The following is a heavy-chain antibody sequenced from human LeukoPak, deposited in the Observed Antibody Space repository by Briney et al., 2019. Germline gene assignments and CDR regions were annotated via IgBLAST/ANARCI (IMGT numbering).Heavy chain of an antibody. CDR3: ARHLLALGYCSSTSCYTWFDP. V-gene: IGHV1-2*06. CDR1: GYTFTGYY. D-gene: IGHD2-2*02. CDR2: INPNSGGT. Sequence: ASVKVSCKVSGYTFTGYYMHWVRQAPGQGLEWMGRINPNSGGTNYAQKFQGRVTMTRDTSISTAYMELSRLRSDDTAVYYCARHLLALGYCSSTSCYTWFDPWGQGTLVTVSS. J-gene: IGHJ5*02.